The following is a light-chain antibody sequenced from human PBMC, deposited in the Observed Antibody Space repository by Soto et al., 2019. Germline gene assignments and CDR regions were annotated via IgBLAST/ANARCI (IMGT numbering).Light chain of an antibody. J-gene: IGLJ1*01. CDR1: TSDGGGYNY. V-gene: IGLV2-14*01. CDR3: SSYTSGSTLV. Sequence: FVLTQPASVSVSPGQSITISCTGTTSDGGGYNYVSWYQQHPGKAPKLMIYEVSNRPSGVSNRFSGSKSGNTASLTISGLQTSDEADYYCSSYTSGSTLVFGTGTKVTVL. CDR2: EVS.